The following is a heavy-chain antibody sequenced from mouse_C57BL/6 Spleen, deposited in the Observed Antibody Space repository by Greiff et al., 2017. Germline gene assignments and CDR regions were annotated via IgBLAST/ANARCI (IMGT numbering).Heavy chain of an antibody. CDR1: GFNIKDYY. Sequence: VQLKESGAELVRPGASVKLSCTASGFNIKDYYMHWVKQRPEQGLEWIGRIDPEDGDTEYAPKFQGKATMTADTSSNTAYLQLSSLTSEDTAVYYCTTKIHGRQYYFDDWGQGTTLTVSS. J-gene: IGHJ2*01. CDR2: IDPEDGDT. V-gene: IGHV14-1*01. CDR3: TTKIHGRQYYFDD. D-gene: IGHD1-1*01.